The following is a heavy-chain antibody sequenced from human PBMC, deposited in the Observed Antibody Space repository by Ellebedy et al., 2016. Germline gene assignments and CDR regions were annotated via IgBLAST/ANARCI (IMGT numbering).Heavy chain of an antibody. V-gene: IGHV1-18*01. Sequence: ASVKVSCXASGYTFTSYGISWVRQAPGQGLEWMGWISAYNGNTNYAQKLQGRVTMTTDTSTSTAYMELRSLRSDDTAVYYCARSVVPAAIADFYYYYYMDVWGKGTTVTVSS. J-gene: IGHJ6*03. CDR1: GYTFTSYG. D-gene: IGHD2-2*02. CDR2: ISAYNGNT. CDR3: ARSVVPAAIADFYYYYYMDV.